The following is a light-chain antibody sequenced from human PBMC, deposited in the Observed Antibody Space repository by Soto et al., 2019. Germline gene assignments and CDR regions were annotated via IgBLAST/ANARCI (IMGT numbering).Light chain of an antibody. Sequence: DIQMTQSPSSLSASVGDRGTITCQASQDISNYLNWYQQKPGKAPKLLIYAASSLQSGVPSRFSGSGSGTDFTLTISSLEPEDFAVYYCQQLTDWPPQWTFGQGTKVDIK. CDR3: QQLTDWPPQWT. CDR2: AAS. J-gene: IGKJ1*01. CDR1: QDISNY. V-gene: IGKV1-39*01.